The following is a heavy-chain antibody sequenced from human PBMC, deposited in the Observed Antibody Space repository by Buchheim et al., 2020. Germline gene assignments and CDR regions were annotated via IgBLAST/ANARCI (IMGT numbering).Heavy chain of an antibody. CDR2: ISGSGGST. V-gene: IGHV3-23*04. CDR1: GFTFSDYW. J-gene: IGHJ6*02. Sequence: EVQLVQSGGGLVQPGGSLRLSCAASGFTFSDYWMSWVRQAPGKGLEWVSAISGSGGSTYYADSVKGRFTISRDNSKNTLYLQMNSLRAEDTAVYYCAKALRYCSSTSCYEGYYYGMDVWGQGTT. D-gene: IGHD2-2*01. CDR3: AKALRYCSSTSCYEGYYYGMDV.